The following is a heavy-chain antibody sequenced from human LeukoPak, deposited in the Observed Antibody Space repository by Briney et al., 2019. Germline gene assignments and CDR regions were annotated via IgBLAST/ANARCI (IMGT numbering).Heavy chain of an antibody. CDR1: GFTFDDYA. D-gene: IGHD2-2*01. J-gene: IGHJ4*02. Sequence: GRSLRLSCAASGFTFDDYAMHWVRQAPGKGLEWVSGISWNSGSIGYADSVKGRFTISRDNAKNSLYLQVNSLRAEDTALYYCAKAPDIVVVPAANVDYYFDYWGQGTLVTVSS. V-gene: IGHV3-9*01. CDR2: ISWNSGSI. CDR3: AKAPDIVVVPAANVDYYFDY.